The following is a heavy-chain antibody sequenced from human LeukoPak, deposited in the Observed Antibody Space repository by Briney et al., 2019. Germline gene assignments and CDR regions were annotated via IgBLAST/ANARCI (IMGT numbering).Heavy chain of an antibody. CDR2: IYYSGST. CDR3: ARLGTVVTPGDAFDV. CDR1: GGSISSYY. Sequence: SETLSLTCTVSGGSISSYYWSWIRQPPGKGLEWIGYIYYSGSTNYNPSLKSRVTISVDTSKNQFSLKLSSVTAADTAVYYCARLGTVVTPGDAFDVWGQGTMVTVSS. V-gene: IGHV4-59*01. D-gene: IGHD4-23*01. J-gene: IGHJ3*01.